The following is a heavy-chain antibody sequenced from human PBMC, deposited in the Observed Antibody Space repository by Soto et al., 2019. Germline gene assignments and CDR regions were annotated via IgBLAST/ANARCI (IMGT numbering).Heavy chain of an antibody. V-gene: IGHV3-23*01. Sequence: EVQLLESGGGFVQPGGSLRLSCAASGITFSNYAMSWVRQAPGKGLEWVSGISGSGDSTYYAESVKGRFTISRDNSKNTVYLQMNSLRAEDTAVYYCARAAGYSSSSASLDYWGQGTLVTVSS. CDR1: GITFSNYA. J-gene: IGHJ4*02. CDR2: ISGSGDST. D-gene: IGHD6-13*01. CDR3: ARAAGYSSSSASLDY.